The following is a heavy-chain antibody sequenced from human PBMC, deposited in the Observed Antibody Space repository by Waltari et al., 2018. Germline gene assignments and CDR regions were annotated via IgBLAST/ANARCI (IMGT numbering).Heavy chain of an antibody. CDR3: AIGQGYYFDY. Sequence: EVQLLESGGGLGQPGGSLRLSCAASGITFSSYVMRWFRLAPGKWLEWVSTISGSGGTYYADSVRGRFTISRDKSKNTLSLQMNSLRAEDTAVYYCAIGQGYYFDYWGQGTLVTVSS. CDR1: GITFSSYV. J-gene: IGHJ4*02. CDR2: ISGSGGT. V-gene: IGHV3-23*01.